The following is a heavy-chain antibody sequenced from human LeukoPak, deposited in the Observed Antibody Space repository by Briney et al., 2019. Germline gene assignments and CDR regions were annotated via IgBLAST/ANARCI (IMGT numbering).Heavy chain of an antibody. CDR1: GFSVSTDS. CDR2: IYSGGGT. CDR3: ARGVTASTDQKWLYP. V-gene: IGHV3-53*01. J-gene: IGHJ5*02. Sequence: GGSLRVSRVASGFSVSTDSPRNWVRQAPGKGLEWVSVIYSGGGTYYADSVKGRFSISRDNSKNTLYLQMNGLRAEDTAVYYCARGVTASTDQKWLYPWGQGTLVTVSS.